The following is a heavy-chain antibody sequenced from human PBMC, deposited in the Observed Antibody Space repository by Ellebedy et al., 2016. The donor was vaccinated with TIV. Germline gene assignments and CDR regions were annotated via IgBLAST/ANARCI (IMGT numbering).Heavy chain of an antibody. D-gene: IGHD1-1*01. Sequence: PGGSLRLSCVVSGLAFGSYAMARVRQAPGKGPQWVSTISANGDKTYYADSVKGRFTVSRDNSKDTLYLQLSSLRAEDTAVYYCVTGPPTWNQIVVFDYWGLGTVVTVSS. CDR3: VTGPPTWNQIVVFDY. J-gene: IGHJ4*02. CDR2: ISANGDKT. CDR1: GLAFGSYA. V-gene: IGHV3-23*01.